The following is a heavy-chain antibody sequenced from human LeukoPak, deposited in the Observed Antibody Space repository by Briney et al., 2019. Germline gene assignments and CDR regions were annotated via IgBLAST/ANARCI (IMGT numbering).Heavy chain of an antibody. V-gene: IGHV1-18*01. CDR3: ARGQYVLLWFGDDMGAFDI. Sequence: ASVKVSCKASGYTFTSYGISWVRQAPGQGLEWMGWISAYNGNTNYAQKLQGRVPMTTDTSTSTAYMELRSLRSDDTAVYYCARGQYVLLWFGDDMGAFDIWGQGTMVTVSS. CDR2: ISAYNGNT. CDR1: GYTFTSYG. D-gene: IGHD3-10*01. J-gene: IGHJ3*02.